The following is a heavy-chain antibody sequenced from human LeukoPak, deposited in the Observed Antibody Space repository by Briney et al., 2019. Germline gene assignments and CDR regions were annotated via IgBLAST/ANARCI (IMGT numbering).Heavy chain of an antibody. J-gene: IGHJ4*02. Sequence: GESLKISGKGSGYSFTSYWIGWVGQIPGKGLGWMGIIYPVDSDTRYSPSFQGQVTISADTSISTAYLQWSSLKASDTAMYYCARLGSLVGYCSGGSCYDRRGPFDYWGQGTLVTVSS. V-gene: IGHV5-51*01. CDR2: IYPVDSDT. CDR3: ARLGSLVGYCSGGSCYDRRGPFDY. CDR1: GYSFTSYW. D-gene: IGHD2-15*01.